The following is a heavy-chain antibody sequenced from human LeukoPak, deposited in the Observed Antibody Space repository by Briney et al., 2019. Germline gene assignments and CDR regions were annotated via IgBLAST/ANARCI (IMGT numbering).Heavy chain of an antibody. Sequence: PGESLKISCKGSAYSFTSYWIAWVRHMPGKGLEWMGIIYPGDSDTRYSPSFHGQVTISADKSITTAYLQWSSLKASDTAMYYCARRGYCSGGDCYSAAFDIWGQGTMATVSS. J-gene: IGHJ3*02. D-gene: IGHD2-15*01. CDR1: AYSFTSYW. CDR2: IYPGDSDT. V-gene: IGHV5-51*01. CDR3: ARRGYCSGGDCYSAAFDI.